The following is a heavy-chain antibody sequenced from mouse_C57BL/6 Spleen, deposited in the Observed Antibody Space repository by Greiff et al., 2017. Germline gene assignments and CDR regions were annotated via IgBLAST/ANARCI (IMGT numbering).Heavy chain of an antibody. J-gene: IGHJ2*01. CDR1: GYTFTSYW. CDR2: IHPNSGST. CDR3: ARSGLYYYFDY. D-gene: IGHD2-1*01. Sequence: VQLQQPGAELVKPGASVKLSCKASGYTFTSYWMHWVKQRPGQGLEWIGMIHPNSGSTNYNEKFKSKATLTVDKSSSTAYMQLSSLTSEDSAVYYCARSGLYYYFDYWGQGTTLTVSS. V-gene: IGHV1-64*01.